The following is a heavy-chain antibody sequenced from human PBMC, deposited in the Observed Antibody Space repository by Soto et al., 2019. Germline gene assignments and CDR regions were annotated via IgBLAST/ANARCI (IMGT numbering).Heavy chain of an antibody. CDR1: GFTFDDYA. Sequence: EVQLVESGGGLVQPGRSLRLSCAASGFTFDDYAMHWVRQAPGKGLEWVSGISWNSGSIGYADSVKGRFTISRDNAKNSRYLQMNGQRAEDTALYYCAKDRCTQCTNGVFTVSCRTGGDAFDIWGQGTMFTVSS. J-gene: IGHJ3*02. CDR3: AKDRCTQCTNGVFTVSCRTGGDAFDI. D-gene: IGHD2-8*01. V-gene: IGHV3-9*01. CDR2: ISWNSGSI.